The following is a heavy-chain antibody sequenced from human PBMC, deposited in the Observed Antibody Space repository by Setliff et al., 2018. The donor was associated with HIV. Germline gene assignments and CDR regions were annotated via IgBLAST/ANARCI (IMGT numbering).Heavy chain of an antibody. CDR2: MNPNSGNT. J-gene: IGHJ6*02. CDR1: GPTFSTYD. Sequence: GASVKVSCKSSGPTFSTYDINWVRQATGQGLEWMGWMNPNSGNTGYAQKFQGRVTMTRNTSISTAYMELSSLRSDDTAVYYCASSWSRIRYYGMDVWGQGTTVTVSS. V-gene: IGHV1-8*01. CDR3: ASSWSRIRYYGMDV. D-gene: IGHD6-13*01.